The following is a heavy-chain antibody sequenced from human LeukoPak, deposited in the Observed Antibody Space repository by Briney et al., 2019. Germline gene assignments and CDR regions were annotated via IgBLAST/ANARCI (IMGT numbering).Heavy chain of an antibody. CDR1: GGSISSGGYY. J-gene: IGHJ4*02. Sequence: PSQTLSLTCTVSGGSISSGGYYWSWIRQHPGKGLEWIGYIYYRGSTYYNPSLKSRVTISVDTSKNQFSLKLSSVTAADTAVYYCASYSRRYCSGGSCYSRGFDYWGQGTLVTVSS. CDR3: ASYSRRYCSGGSCYSRGFDY. V-gene: IGHV4-31*03. CDR2: IYYRGST. D-gene: IGHD2-15*01.